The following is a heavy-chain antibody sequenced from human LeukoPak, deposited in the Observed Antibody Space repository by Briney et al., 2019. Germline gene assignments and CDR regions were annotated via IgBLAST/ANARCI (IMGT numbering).Heavy chain of an antibody. Sequence: SQTLSLTCTVSGGSISSGDYYWSWIRQPPGKGLEWIGYIYYSGSTYYNPSLKSRVTISVDTSKNQFSLKLSSVTAADTAVYYCARVASMIRGAPFDYWGQGTLVTVSS. V-gene: IGHV4-30-4*01. CDR1: GGSISSGDYY. CDR2: IYYSGST. CDR3: ARVASMIRGAPFDY. D-gene: IGHD3-10*01. J-gene: IGHJ4*02.